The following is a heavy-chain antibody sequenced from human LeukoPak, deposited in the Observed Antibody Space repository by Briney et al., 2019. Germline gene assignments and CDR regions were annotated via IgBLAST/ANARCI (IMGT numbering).Heavy chain of an antibody. V-gene: IGHV4-34*01. CDR1: GGSFSGYY. Sequence: KPSETLSLTCTVSGGSFSGYYWSWIRQPPGKGLEWIGEINHSGSTNYNPSLKSRVTISVDTSKNQFSLKLSSVTAADTAVYYCARRGFSSGILYRVYNWFDPWGQGTLVTVSS. J-gene: IGHJ5*02. D-gene: IGHD2-8*01. CDR2: INHSGST. CDR3: ARRGFSSGILYRVYNWFDP.